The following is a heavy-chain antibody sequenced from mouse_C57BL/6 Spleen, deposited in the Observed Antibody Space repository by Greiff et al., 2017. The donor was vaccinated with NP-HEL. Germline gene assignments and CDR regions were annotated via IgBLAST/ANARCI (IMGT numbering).Heavy chain of an antibody. V-gene: IGHV5-17*01. CDR1: GFTFSDYG. J-gene: IGHJ2*01. CDR2: ISSGSSTI. CDR3: ARGYYGNYAEVFDY. D-gene: IGHD2-1*01. Sequence: EVKVVESGGGLVKPGGSLKLSCAASGFTFSDYGMHWVRQAPEKGLEWVAYISSGSSTIYYADTVKGRFTISRDNAKNTLFLQMTSLRSEDTARYYCARGYYGNYAEVFDYWGQGTTLTVSS.